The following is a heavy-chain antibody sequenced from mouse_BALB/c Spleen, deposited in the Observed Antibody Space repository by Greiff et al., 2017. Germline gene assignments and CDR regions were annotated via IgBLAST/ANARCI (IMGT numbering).Heavy chain of an antibody. J-gene: IGHJ3*01. CDR1: GFSLSTSGMG. CDR3: ARRGDGPFAY. CDR2: IYWDDDK. D-gene: IGHD2-3*01. V-gene: IGHV8-12*01. Sequence: QVTLKVSGPGILQPSQTLSLTCSFSGFSLSTSGMGVSWIRQPSGKGLEWLAHIYWDDDKRYNPSLKSRLTISKDTSRNQVFLKITSVDTADTATYYCARRGDGPFAYWGQGTLVTVSA.